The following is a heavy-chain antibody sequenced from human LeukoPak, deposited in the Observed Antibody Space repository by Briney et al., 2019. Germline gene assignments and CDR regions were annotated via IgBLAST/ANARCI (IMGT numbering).Heavy chain of an antibody. V-gene: IGHV4-39*01. CDR3: ARPSTYGGYDYGY. CDR2: IFYTGTT. D-gene: IGHD5-12*01. J-gene: IGHJ4*02. Sequence: SETLSLTCTVSGGSIRSSGYYWDWIRQPPGKGLEWVGNIFYTGTTYYNPSLKSRVTISVDTSKNQFSLKVSSVTAADTAIYYCARPSTYGGYDYGYWGQGTLVTVSS. CDR1: GGSIRSSGYY.